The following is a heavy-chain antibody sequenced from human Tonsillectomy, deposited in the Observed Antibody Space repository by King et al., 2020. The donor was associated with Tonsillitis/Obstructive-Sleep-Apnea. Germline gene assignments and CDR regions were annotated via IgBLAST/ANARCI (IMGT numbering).Heavy chain of an antibody. D-gene: IGHD2-15*01. CDR2: ISDDGGNK. CDR1: RFTFSSYA. Sequence: VQLVQSGGGVVQPGRSLRLSCAASRFTFSSYAMNWVRQVPGKGLEWVAVISDDGGNKYYTDSVKSRFTISRDNSKNTLYLQMNSLRAEDTAVYYCAREDGYCSGGSCYSKAFYIWGQGTMVTVSS. J-gene: IGHJ3*02. CDR3: AREDGYCSGGSCYSKAFYI. V-gene: IGHV3-30*10.